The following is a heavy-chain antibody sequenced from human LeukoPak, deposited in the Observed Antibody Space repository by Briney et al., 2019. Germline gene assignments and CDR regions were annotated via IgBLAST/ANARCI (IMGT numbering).Heavy chain of an antibody. CDR1: GYPFTVYY. J-gene: IGHJ4*02. CDR2: INPNSGGT. V-gene: IGHV1-2*06. CDR3: ARVKGYSSSWAFRY. D-gene: IGHD6-13*01. Sequence: ASVEVSCNASGYPFTVYYMHWVRPAPGPGLEWMGRINPNSGGTNYAQKFQGRVTMTRDTSISTAYMELSRLRSDDTAVYYCARVKGYSSSWAFRYWGQGTLVTVSS.